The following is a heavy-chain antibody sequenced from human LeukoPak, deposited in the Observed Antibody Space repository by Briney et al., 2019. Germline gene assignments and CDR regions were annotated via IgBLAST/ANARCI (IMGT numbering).Heavy chain of an antibody. CDR2: ISGSGSNQ. CDR1: GFTFSSYA. D-gene: IGHD3-9*01. Sequence: GGSLRLSCAASGFTFSSYAMSWVRQAPGTGLEWVSAISGSGSNQYQTASVKGRFNISRDNSKNTLYLQMNSLRAEDTAVYYCAKASTYDILTGYTYYFDCWGQGTLVTVSS. CDR3: AKASTYDILTGYTYYFDC. V-gene: IGHV3-23*01. J-gene: IGHJ4*02.